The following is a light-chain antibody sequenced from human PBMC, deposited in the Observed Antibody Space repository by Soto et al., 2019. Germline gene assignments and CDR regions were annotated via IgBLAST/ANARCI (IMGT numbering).Light chain of an antibody. CDR3: QVWYDRSHQGV. CDR1: NIGSKS. Sequence: SYELTQPPSVSLAPGQTATITCGGSNIGSKSVHWYQQKPGQAPVLVVYDDSDRPSGIPDRFSGSNSGNTATLTVSRVEAWDEVDYYCQVWYDRSHQGVFCGGTKLTVL. CDR2: DDS. V-gene: IGLV3-21*02. J-gene: IGLJ3*02.